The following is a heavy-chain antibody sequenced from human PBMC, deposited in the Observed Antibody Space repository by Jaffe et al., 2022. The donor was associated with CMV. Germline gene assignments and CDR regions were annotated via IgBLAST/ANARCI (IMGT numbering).Heavy chain of an antibody. V-gene: IGHV4-39*01. CDR1: GGSISSSSYY. J-gene: IGHJ4*02. D-gene: IGHD3-22*01. CDR3: ARWKVPLGAYYYDSSGWFDY. Sequence: QLQLQESGPGLVKPSETLSLTCTVSGGSISSSSYYWGWIRQPPGKGLEWIGSIYYSGSTYYNPSLKSRVTISVDTSKNQFSLKLSSVTAADTAVYYCARWKVPLGAYYYDSSGWFDYWGQGTLVTVSS. CDR2: IYYSGST.